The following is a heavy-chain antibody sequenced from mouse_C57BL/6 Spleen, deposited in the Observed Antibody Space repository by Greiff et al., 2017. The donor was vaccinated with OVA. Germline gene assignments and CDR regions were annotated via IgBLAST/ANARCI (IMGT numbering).Heavy chain of an antibody. CDR2: ISYDGSN. Sequence: VQLVESGPGLVKPSQSLSLTCSVTGYSITSGYYWNWIRQFPGNKLEWMGYISYDGSNNYNPSLKNRISITRDTSKNQFFLKLNSVTTEDTATYYCARDYYGSYAMDYWGQGTSVTVSS. CDR3: ARDYYGSYAMDY. V-gene: IGHV3-6*01. J-gene: IGHJ4*01. CDR1: GYSITSGYY. D-gene: IGHD1-1*01.